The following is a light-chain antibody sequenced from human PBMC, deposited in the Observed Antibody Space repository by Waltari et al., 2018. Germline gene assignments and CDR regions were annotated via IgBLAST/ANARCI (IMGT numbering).Light chain of an antibody. CDR3: SSYTSSSTRV. Sequence: QSALTQPASVSGSPGQSITFPCTGTSSDVGGYNYVSWYQQHPGKAPKLMIYDVSNRSSGVSNRFSGSKSGNTASLTISGLQAEDEADYYCSSYTSSSTRVFGTGTKVTVL. CDR1: SSDVGGYNY. J-gene: IGLJ1*01. V-gene: IGLV2-14*03. CDR2: DVS.